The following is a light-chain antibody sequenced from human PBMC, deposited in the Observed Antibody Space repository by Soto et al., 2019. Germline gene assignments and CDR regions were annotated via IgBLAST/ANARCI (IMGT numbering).Light chain of an antibody. CDR3: QQYNNWPLT. Sequence: EIVMTQSPATLSVSPGERATLSCRASQSVSSNLAWYQQKPGQAPRLLIYGASTRATGIPARFSGSRSGTEFTLTISSLQSEDFALYYRQQYNNWPLTFGGGTQVESK. CDR2: GAS. V-gene: IGKV3-15*01. CDR1: QSVSSN. J-gene: IGKJ4*01.